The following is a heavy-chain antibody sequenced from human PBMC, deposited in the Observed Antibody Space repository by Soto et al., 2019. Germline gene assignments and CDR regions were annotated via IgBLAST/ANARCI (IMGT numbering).Heavy chain of an antibody. Sequence: ASVKVSCKASGYSFTDYHIHWVRQAPGQGLEWLGRINPKSGGTSTAQKFQGWVTMTTDTSISTASMELTRLTSDDTAIYYCVRGDSTDCSNDVCSFFYNHDMDVWGQGTTVTVSS. V-gene: IGHV1-2*04. D-gene: IGHD2-8*01. J-gene: IGHJ6*02. CDR3: VRGDSTDCSNDVCSFFYNHDMDV. CDR1: GYSFTDYH. CDR2: INPKSGGT.